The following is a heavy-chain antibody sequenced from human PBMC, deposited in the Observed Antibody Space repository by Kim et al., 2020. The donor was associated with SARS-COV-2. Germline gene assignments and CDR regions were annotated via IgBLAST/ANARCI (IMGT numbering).Heavy chain of an antibody. V-gene: IGHV3-64*01. CDR2: ISSNGGST. J-gene: IGHJ4*02. Sequence: GGSLRLSCAASGFTFSSYAMHWVRQAPGKGLEYVSAISSNGGSTYYANSVKGRFTISRDNSKNTLYLQMGSLRAEDMAVYYCARGTSMVRGVILYWGQGTLVTVSS. CDR1: GFTFSSYA. D-gene: IGHD3-10*01. CDR3: ARGTSMVRGVILY.